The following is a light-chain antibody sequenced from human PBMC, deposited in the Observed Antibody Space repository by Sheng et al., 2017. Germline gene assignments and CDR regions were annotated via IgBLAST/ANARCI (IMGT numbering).Light chain of an antibody. V-gene: IGLV1-51*02. CDR3: GTWDSTLSAVV. Sequence: SVLYAAALQCLRPHGQKVTISCSGSSSNIEKNYVSWYQQLPGTAPKLLISENNKRPSGIPDRISGSKVWLVSHPGHHRTPDWDEADYYCGTWDSTLSAVVFGRRDQVDRP. CDR2: ENN. J-gene: IGLJ2*01. CDR1: SSNIEKNY.